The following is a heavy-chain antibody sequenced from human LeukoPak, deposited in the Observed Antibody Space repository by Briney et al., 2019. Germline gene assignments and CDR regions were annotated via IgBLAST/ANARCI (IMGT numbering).Heavy chain of an antibody. CDR1: GFTFSSYG. V-gene: IGHV3-30*18. J-gene: IGHJ4*02. CDR3: AKDSHPHYPYCSPLDY. CDR2: ISYDGSNK. Sequence: GGSLSLSCAASGFTFSSYGMHWVRQAPGKGLEWVAVISYDGSNKYYADSVKGRFTISRDNSKNTLYLQMNSLRAEDTAVYYCAKDSHPHYPYCSPLDYWGQGTLVTVSS. D-gene: IGHD2-21*01.